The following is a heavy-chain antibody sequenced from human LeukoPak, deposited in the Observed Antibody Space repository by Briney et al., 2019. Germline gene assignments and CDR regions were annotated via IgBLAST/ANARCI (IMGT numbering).Heavy chain of an antibody. J-gene: IGHJ6*02. V-gene: IGHV3-30-3*01. D-gene: IGHD5-18*01. CDR3: ARGGYSYGYYYYGMDV. CDR2: ISYDGSNK. Sequence: GGSLRLSCAASGFTFSSYAMHWVRQAPGKGLEWVAVISYDGSNKYYADSVKGRFTISRDNSKNTLYLQMNSLRAEDTAVYYCARGGYSYGYYYYGMDVWGQGTTVTVSS. CDR1: GFTFSSYA.